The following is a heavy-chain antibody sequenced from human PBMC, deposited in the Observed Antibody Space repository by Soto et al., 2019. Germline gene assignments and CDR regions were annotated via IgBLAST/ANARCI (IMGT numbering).Heavy chain of an antibody. CDR1: GFTFSSYW. D-gene: IGHD1-26*01. V-gene: IGHV3-74*01. CDR2: INSDGSST. J-gene: IGHJ4*02. Sequence: GGSLRLSCAASGFTFSSYWMHWVRQAPGKGLVWVSRINSDGSSTSYADSVKGRFTISRDNAKNSLYLQMNSLRAEDTAVYYCARVVISGSYLDYWGQGTLVTVSS. CDR3: ARVVISGSYLDY.